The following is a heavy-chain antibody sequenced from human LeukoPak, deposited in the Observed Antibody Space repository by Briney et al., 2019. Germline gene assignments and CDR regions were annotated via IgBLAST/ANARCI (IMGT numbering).Heavy chain of an antibody. J-gene: IGHJ5*02. CDR3: GTAEWLFDWFDP. V-gene: IGHV3-74*01. CDR1: GFTFSSYW. D-gene: IGHD3-3*01. CDR2: INTDGSST. Sequence: GGSLRLSCAASGFTFSSYWMHWVRQAPGKGLVWVSRINTDGSSTSYADSVKGRFTTSRDNAKNTLYLQMNSLRAEDTAVYYCGTAEWLFDWFDPWGQGTLVTVSS.